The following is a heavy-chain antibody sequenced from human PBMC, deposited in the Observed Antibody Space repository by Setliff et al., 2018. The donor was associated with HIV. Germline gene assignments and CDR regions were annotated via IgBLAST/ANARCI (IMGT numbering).Heavy chain of an antibody. D-gene: IGHD5-12*01. CDR1: GGTFSSYA. CDR2: IIPILGIA. V-gene: IGHV1-69*10. J-gene: IGHJ6*03. Sequence: SVKVSCKASGGTFSSYAINWVRQAPGQGLEWMGGIIPILGIANYAQKFQGRVTITADKSTSTAYMELSSLRSEDTAVYYCATNPEMATINYYYYYMGVWGKGTTVTVSS. CDR3: ATNPEMATINYYYYYMGV.